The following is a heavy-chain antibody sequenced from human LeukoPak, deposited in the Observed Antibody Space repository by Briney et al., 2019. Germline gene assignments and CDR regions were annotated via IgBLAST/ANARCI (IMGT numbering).Heavy chain of an antibody. J-gene: IGHJ4*02. CDR3: ARDSMTGTQLAGDDIVDDY. CDR2: ISSSGSTI. CDR1: GFTFSDYY. Sequence: GGSLRLSCAASGFTFSDYYMSWIRQAPGKGLEWVSYISSSGSTIYYADSVKGRFTISRDNAKNSLYLQMNSLRAEDTAVYYCARDSMTGTQLAGDDIVDDYWGQGTLVTVSS. D-gene: IGHD2-21*01. V-gene: IGHV3-11*04.